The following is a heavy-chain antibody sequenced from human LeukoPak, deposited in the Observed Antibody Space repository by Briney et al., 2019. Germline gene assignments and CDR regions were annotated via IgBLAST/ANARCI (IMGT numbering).Heavy chain of an antibody. J-gene: IGHJ4*02. Sequence: SETLSLTCAVYGEPFSDYYWSWLRQPPGKGLEWIGEVNRSGSTNYKSSLKSRVTISVDTSKNQFSLKLTSVTAADTAVYYCARVAPPNPYWGQGTLVTVSS. V-gene: IGHV4-34*01. CDR2: VNRSGST. CDR3: ARVAPPNPY. CDR1: GEPFSDYY.